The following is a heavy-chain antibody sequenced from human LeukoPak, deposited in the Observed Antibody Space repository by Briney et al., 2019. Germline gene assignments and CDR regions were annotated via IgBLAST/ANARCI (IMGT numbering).Heavy chain of an antibody. CDR2: IYYSGST. CDR3: ARSPYSRSWVLDY. J-gene: IGHJ4*02. V-gene: IGHV4-59*01. D-gene: IGHD6-13*01. Sequence: SETLSLTCTVSGGSISSYYWSWLRQPPGKGLEWIWYIYYSGSTNYNPSLKSRVTISVDTSKNQFSLKLSSVHTEDTAVYYCARSPYSRSWVLDYSGQGTLVTVSS. CDR1: GGSISSYY.